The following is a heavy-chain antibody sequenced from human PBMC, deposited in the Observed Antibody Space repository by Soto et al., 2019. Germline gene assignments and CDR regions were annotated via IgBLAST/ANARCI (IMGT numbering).Heavy chain of an antibody. J-gene: IGHJ4*02. CDR1: GGTFSSYA. CDR2: IIPIFGTA. CDR3: ASQGGRGGDPHPPDY. V-gene: IGHV1-69*01. D-gene: IGHD2-21*02. Sequence: QVQLVQSGAEVKKPGSSVKVSCKASGGTFSSYAISWVRQAPGQGLEWMGGIIPIFGTANYAQKFQGRVTITADEPTSTADMELRSLKSEDTAVYYCASQGGRGGDPHPPDYWGQGTLVTVSS.